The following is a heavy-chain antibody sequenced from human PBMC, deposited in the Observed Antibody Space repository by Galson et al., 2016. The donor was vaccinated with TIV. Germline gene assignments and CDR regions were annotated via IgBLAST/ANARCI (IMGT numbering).Heavy chain of an antibody. CDR1: GYSFTTYG. CDR2: ISAHSGHT. Sequence: SVKVSCKASGYSFTTYGISWVRQAPGQGLEWMGWISAHSGHTDYAQKLQGRVTMTTDTATNTAYMELRSLRSDDTAVYYRARTYDTSRYQFYFEFWGQGTLVTVAS. J-gene: IGHJ4*02. CDR3: ARTYDTSRYQFYFEF. V-gene: IGHV1-18*01. D-gene: IGHD3-22*01.